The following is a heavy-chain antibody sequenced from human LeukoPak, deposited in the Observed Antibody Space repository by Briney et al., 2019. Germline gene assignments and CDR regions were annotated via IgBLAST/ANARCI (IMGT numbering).Heavy chain of an antibody. CDR3: ARVGADGSGFLFDY. Sequence: PSETLSLTCTVSGDSISRTNFYWGWIRQPPGKGLEWIGSIYYSGTTNYNPSLKSRVTISVDTSKNQFSLKLSSVTAADTAVYYCARVGADGSGFLFDYWGQGTLVTVSS. J-gene: IGHJ4*02. CDR1: GDSISRTNFY. CDR2: IYYSGTT. V-gene: IGHV4-39*07. D-gene: IGHD3-10*01.